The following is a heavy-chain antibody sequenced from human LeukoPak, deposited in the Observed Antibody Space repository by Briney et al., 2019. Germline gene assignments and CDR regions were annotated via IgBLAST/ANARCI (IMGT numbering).Heavy chain of an antibody. Sequence: ASVKVSCKASGYTFTGYYMHWVRQAPGQGLEWMGWINPNSGGTNYAQKFQGRVAMTRDTSISTAYMELSRLRSDDTAVYYCARGTLGELSFDIDYWGQGTLVTVSS. CDR3: ARGTLGELSFDIDY. CDR2: INPNSGGT. J-gene: IGHJ4*02. V-gene: IGHV1-2*02. CDR1: GYTFTGYY. D-gene: IGHD3-16*02.